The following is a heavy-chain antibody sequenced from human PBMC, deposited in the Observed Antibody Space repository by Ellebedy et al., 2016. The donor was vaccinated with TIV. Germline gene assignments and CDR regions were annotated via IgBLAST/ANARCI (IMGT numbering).Heavy chain of an antibody. D-gene: IGHD3-10*01. Sequence: GGSLRLXXAASGFTVNNNYMSWVRRAPGKGLEWVSVIYTGGQTYYADSVKGRFTISRDNNKSSVYLQMNSLRVDDTAVYFCAREIYGSGSRWGQGTLVTVSS. CDR2: IYTGGQT. V-gene: IGHV3-66*01. CDR3: AREIYGSGSR. CDR1: GFTVNNNY. J-gene: IGHJ4*02.